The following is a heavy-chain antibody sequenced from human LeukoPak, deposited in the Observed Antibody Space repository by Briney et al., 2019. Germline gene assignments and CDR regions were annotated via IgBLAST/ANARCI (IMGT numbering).Heavy chain of an antibody. CDR2: ISGSGETT. Sequence: GGSLRLSCAASRFTFNSYSMSWVRQATGKELEWVSVISGSGETTYYADSVKGRFTISRDNSKNTVYLQMNSLRDDDTAMYYCAKDGNWARFENWGQGTLVTVSS. CDR3: AKDGNWARFEN. CDR1: RFTFNSYS. D-gene: IGHD7-27*01. J-gene: IGHJ4*02. V-gene: IGHV3-23*01.